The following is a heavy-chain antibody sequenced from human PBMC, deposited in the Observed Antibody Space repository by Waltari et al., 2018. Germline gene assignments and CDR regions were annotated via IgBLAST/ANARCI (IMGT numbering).Heavy chain of an antibody. CDR2: INPDGSGE. CDR1: GFSFSGSW. V-gene: IGHV3-7*01. CDR3: ARDPAFGAFDF. D-gene: IGHD3-10*01. Sequence: EVQLLESGGGLVQPGGSLRLSCAASGFSFSGSWMTWVRQAPGKGLDGVAEINPDGSGEYYVDSGNGRFTISRDNTKNARYLQRNSLRPDDTAVYFCARDPAFGAFDFWGQGTVFTVSS. J-gene: IGHJ3*01.